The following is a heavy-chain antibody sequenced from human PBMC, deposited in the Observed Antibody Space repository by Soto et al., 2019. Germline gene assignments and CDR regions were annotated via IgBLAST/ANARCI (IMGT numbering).Heavy chain of an antibody. CDR3: AHRVLRTVFGLVTTTAIYFDF. CDR2: IYWDDDK. D-gene: IGHD3-3*01. Sequence: QITLNESGPTQVKPRQTLTLTRTFSGFSLTTSGVGVGWIRQSPGKAPEWLALIYWDDDKRYSPSLKSRLTITKDTSKNQVVLTMADLDPADTATYYCAHRVLRTVFGLVTTTAIYFDFWGQGTPVAVSS. CDR1: GFSLTTSGVG. J-gene: IGHJ4*02. V-gene: IGHV2-5*02.